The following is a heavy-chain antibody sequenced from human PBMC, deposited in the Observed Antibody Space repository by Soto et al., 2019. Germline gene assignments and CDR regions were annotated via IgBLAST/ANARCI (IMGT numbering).Heavy chain of an antibody. V-gene: IGHV1-18*01. J-gene: IGHJ3*02. CDR3: ARNTMVRGLSRDAFDI. CDR1: GYTFTSYG. D-gene: IGHD3-10*01. Sequence: ASVKVSCKASGYTFTSYGISWVRQAPGQGLEWMGWISAYNGNTNYAQKLQGRVTMTTDTSTSTAYMELRSLRSDDTAVYYCARNTMVRGLSRDAFDIWGKGTMVTVS. CDR2: ISAYNGNT.